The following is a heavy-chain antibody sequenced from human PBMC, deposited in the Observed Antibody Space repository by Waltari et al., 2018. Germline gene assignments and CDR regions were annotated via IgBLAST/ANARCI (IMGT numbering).Heavy chain of an antibody. CDR1: GFTFSSYS. CDR3: ARGVSSWYRGFDY. D-gene: IGHD6-13*01. J-gene: IGHJ4*02. V-gene: IGHV3-21*01. Sequence: EVQLVESGGGLVMPGGSLRLSCAASGFTFSSYSMTWVRRPPGKGLEWVSSISSRSSYIYYADSVKGRFTISRDNAKNSLYLQMNSLRAEDTAGYYGARGVSSWYRGFDYWGQGTLVTVSS. CDR2: ISSRSSYI.